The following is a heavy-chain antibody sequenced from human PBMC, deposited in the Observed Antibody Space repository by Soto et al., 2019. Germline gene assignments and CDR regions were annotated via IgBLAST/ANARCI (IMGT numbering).Heavy chain of an antibody. D-gene: IGHD3-10*01. CDR1: GFTFSSYA. J-gene: IGHJ6*03. V-gene: IGHV3-23*01. Sequence: GGSLRLSCAASGFTFSSYAMSWVRQAPGKGLEWVSAISGSGGNTYYADSVKGRFTISRDNSKNTLYLQMNSLRAEDTAVYYCAKAFGRGDNYYYYFYMDVWGKGTTVTVSS. CDR2: ISGSGGNT. CDR3: AKAFGRGDNYYYYFYMDV.